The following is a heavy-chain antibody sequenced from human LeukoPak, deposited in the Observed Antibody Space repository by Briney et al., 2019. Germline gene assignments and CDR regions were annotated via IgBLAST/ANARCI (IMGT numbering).Heavy chain of an antibody. CDR3: ARRASSGWLYFDY. J-gene: IGHJ4*02. D-gene: IGHD6-19*01. CDR1: GGSISSYY. CDR2: IYYSGGT. V-gene: IGHV4-59*08. Sequence: PSETLSLTCTVSGGSISSYYWSWIRQPPGKGLEWIGYIYYSGGTNYNPSLKSRVTISVDTSKNQFSLKLSSVTAADTAVYYCARRASSGWLYFDYWGQGTLVTVSS.